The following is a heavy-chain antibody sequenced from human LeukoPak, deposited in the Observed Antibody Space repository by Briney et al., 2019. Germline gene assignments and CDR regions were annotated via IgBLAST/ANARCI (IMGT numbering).Heavy chain of an antibody. Sequence: PGRSLRLSCAASGFTFSSYAMHWVRQAPGKGLEWVAVISYDGSNKYYADSVKGRFTISRDNSKNTLYLQMNSLRAEDTAVYYCARDRVSSSWYPYYYGMDVWGQGTTVTVSS. CDR2: ISYDGSNK. J-gene: IGHJ6*02. D-gene: IGHD6-13*01. CDR3: ARDRVSSSWYPYYYGMDV. V-gene: IGHV3-30-3*01. CDR1: GFTFSSYA.